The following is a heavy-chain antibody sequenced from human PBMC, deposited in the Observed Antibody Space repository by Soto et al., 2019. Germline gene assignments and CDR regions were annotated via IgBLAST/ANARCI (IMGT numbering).Heavy chain of an antibody. CDR2: IYSGGST. V-gene: IGHV3-53*02. Sequence: EVQLVETGGGLIQPGGSLRLSCAASGFTVSSNYMSWVRQAPGKGLEWVSVIYSGGSTYYADSVKGRFTISRDNSKNTLYLQMNSLRAEDTAVYYCARGGSGWYYAFDIWGQGTMVTVSS. CDR3: ARGGSGWYYAFDI. D-gene: IGHD6-19*01. J-gene: IGHJ3*02. CDR1: GFTVSSNY.